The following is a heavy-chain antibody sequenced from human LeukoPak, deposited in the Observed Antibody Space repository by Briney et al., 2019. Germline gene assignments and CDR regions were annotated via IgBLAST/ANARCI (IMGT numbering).Heavy chain of an antibody. D-gene: IGHD6-19*01. CDR2: INSDGSTT. CDR3: ARVIYSGWEGELSD. J-gene: IGHJ4*02. CDR1: GFTFSSYW. Sequence: GGSLRLSCTASGFTFSSYWMHWVRQAPGKGLVWVSRINSDGSTTSYADSVMGRFTISRDNAKNTLYLQMNSLRAEDTAVYYCARVIYSGWEGELSDWGQGTLVTVSS. V-gene: IGHV3-74*01.